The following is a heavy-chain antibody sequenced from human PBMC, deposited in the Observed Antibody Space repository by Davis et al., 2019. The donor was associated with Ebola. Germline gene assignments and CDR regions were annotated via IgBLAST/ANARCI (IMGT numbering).Heavy chain of an antibody. CDR2: IYSRGST. D-gene: IGHD1-14*01. CDR1: GGSISSYY. Sequence: MPGGSLRLSCTVSGGSISSYYWSWIRQPPGKGLEWIGYIYSRGSTNYNPSLKSRVTISEDTSKNQFSLKLSSVTAADTAVYYCARNSITKFNWLDPWGQGALVTVSS. V-gene: IGHV4-59*01. J-gene: IGHJ5*02. CDR3: ARNSITKFNWLDP.